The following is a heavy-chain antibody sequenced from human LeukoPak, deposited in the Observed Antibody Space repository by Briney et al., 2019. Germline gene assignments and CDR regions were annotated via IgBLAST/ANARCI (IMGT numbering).Heavy chain of an antibody. CDR1: GDSVSSNMVA. CDR3: TRETINYFDY. J-gene: IGHJ4*02. Sequence: SQTPSLTCAISGDSVSSNMVAWNWIRQSPSRGLEWLGRTYYRSKWYNDYAVSVKSRITINPDTSKNQFSLQLNSVTPEDTAVYYCTRETINYFDYWGQGTLVTVSS. D-gene: IGHD4/OR15-4a*01. CDR2: TYYRSKWYN. V-gene: IGHV6-1*01.